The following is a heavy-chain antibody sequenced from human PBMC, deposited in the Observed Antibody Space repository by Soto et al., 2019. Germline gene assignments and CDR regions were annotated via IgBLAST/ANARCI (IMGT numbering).Heavy chain of an antibody. J-gene: IGHJ4*02. CDR3: ARESEDLTSNFDY. CDR1: GFTFTRNS. Sequence: RLSCAASGFTFTRNSMNLVRQAPGKAREWVSSISSTTNYIYYADSMKGRFTVSRDNAKNSVYLEMNSLSAEDTAVYYCARESEDLTSNFDYWGQGTLVTVSS. V-gene: IGHV3-21*01. CDR2: ISSTTNYI.